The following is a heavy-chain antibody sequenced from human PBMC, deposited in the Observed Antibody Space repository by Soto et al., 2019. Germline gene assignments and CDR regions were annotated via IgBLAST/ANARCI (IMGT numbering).Heavy chain of an antibody. D-gene: IGHD1-26*01. CDR3: ARVGSGSYYEYYYYGMDV. CDR2: IIPIFGTA. V-gene: IGHV1-69*13. CDR1: GGTVSSYA. Sequence: ASVKVYCKASGGTVSSYAISWVRQAPGQGLEWMGGIIPIFGTANYAQKFRGRVTITADESTSTAYMELSSLRTEDTAVYYCARVGSGSYYEYYYYGMDVWGQGTTVTVSS. J-gene: IGHJ6*02.